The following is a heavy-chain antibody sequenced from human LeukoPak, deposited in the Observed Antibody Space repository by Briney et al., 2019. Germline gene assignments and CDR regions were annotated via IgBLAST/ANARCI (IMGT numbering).Heavy chain of an antibody. Sequence: GGSLRLSCAASGFTFRSYWMSWVRQAPGKGLEWVANIKQDASEKYYVDSVKGRFTISRDNSKNTLYLQMNSLRAEDTAVYYCARDSKYSSGWYQGDYWGQGTLVTVSS. J-gene: IGHJ4*02. V-gene: IGHV3-7*01. CDR3: ARDSKYSSGWYQGDY. CDR1: GFTFRSYW. D-gene: IGHD6-19*01. CDR2: IKQDASEK.